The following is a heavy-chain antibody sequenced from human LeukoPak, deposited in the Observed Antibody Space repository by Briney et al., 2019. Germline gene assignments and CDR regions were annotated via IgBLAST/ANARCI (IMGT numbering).Heavy chain of an antibody. J-gene: IGHJ4*02. V-gene: IGHV3-30*03. CDR3: TTKVIRGNSGDDYDD. Sequence: GGSLRLSCAASGVTFSSYGMHWVRQAPGKGLEWVALISSDGYDKLYVDSVKGRFTISRDDSKSTLYLQMNSLRAEDTAVYYCTTKVIRGNSGDDYDDWGQGTLVTVSS. CDR2: ISSDGYDK. CDR1: GVTFSSYG. D-gene: IGHD5-12*01.